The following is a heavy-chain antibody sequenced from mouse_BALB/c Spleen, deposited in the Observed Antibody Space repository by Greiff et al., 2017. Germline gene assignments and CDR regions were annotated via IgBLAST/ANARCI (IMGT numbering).Heavy chain of an antibody. Sequence: QVQLQQSGAELVRPGVSVKISCKGSGYTFTDYAMHWVKQSHAKSLEWIGVISTYYGDASYNQKFKGKATMTVDKSSSTAYMELARLTSEDSAIYYCAREERGRRYFDYWGQGTTLTVSS. CDR2: ISTYYGDA. V-gene: IGHV1S137*01. D-gene: IGHD4-1*01. CDR1: GYTFTDYA. CDR3: AREERGRRYFDY. J-gene: IGHJ2*01.